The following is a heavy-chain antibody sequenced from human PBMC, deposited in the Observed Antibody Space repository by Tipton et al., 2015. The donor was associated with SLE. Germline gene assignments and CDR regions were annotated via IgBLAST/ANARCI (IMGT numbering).Heavy chain of an antibody. V-gene: IGHV3-30*02. CDR2: IRYDGSDK. D-gene: IGHD1-7*01. CDR1: GFTFSSYG. CDR3: AKDRQGTWAMDV. J-gene: IGHJ6*02. Sequence: SLRLSCAASGFTFSSYGMNWVRQAPGKGLEWVAFIRYDGSDKYYADSLKGRFTISRDNSKNTLYLQMNSLRAEDTAVYYCAKDRQGTWAMDVWGQGTTVTVSS.